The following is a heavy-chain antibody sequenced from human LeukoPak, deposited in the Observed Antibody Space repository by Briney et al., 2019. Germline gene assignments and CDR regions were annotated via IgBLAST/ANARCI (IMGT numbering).Heavy chain of an antibody. CDR3: TVRDEYCSGGSCYRDYYYYGMDV. J-gene: IGHJ6*04. D-gene: IGHD2-15*01. CDR1: GFTFSSYG. CDR2: IWYDGSNK. V-gene: IGHV3-33*01. Sequence: GGSLRLSCAASGFTFSSYGMHWVRQAPGKGLEWVAVIWYDGSNKYYAGSVKGRFTISRDNSKNTLYLQMNSLRAEDTAVCYCTVRDEYCSGGSCYRDYYYYGMDVWGKGTTVTVSS.